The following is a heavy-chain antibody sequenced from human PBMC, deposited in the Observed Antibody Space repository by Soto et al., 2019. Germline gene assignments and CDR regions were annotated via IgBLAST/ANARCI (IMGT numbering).Heavy chain of an antibody. V-gene: IGHV3-15*07. J-gene: IGHJ4*02. CDR2: VKSKADGGTA. Sequence: EVQLVESGGGLVQPGGSLRLSCAASGFSITNTWMHWVRQAPGKGLEWVGRVKSKADGGTADYAAPVKGRFTVSRDDSNNTLYLQMNSLKMEDTAVYYCNSYPAFWGGHTPLWGQGTLVTVSS. CDR1: GFSITNTW. CDR3: NSYPAFWGGHTPL. D-gene: IGHD3-3*01.